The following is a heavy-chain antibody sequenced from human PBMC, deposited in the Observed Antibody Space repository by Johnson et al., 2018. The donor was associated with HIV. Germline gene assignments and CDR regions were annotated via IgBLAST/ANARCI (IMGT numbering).Heavy chain of an antibody. V-gene: IGHV3-11*05. D-gene: IGHD3-10*01. Sequence: QMQLVESGGGLVKPGGSLRLSCAASGFTFSDYYMSWIRQAPGKGLAWVSYISSSGSGGCTYYADSVKGRFTISRDNSKNTLYLQMNSLRAEDTAVYYCAKDRSLWFRELWPRDAFDVWGQGTKVTVSS. CDR3: AKDRSLWFRELWPRDAFDV. J-gene: IGHJ3*01. CDR2: ISSSGSGGCT. CDR1: GFTFSDYY.